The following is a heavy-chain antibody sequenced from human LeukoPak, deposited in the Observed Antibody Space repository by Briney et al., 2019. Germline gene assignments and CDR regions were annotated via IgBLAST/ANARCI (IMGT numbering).Heavy chain of an antibody. J-gene: IGHJ4*02. CDR1: SDSISRSYFY. Sequence: PSETLSLTCTVTSDSISRSYFYWGWVRQPPGKGLEWIGSIYLTGSTYYNPSLKSRVTISVDTSKNQFSLKLSSVTAADTAVYYCARRESDYYGSGSYPFDYWGQGTLVTVSS. V-gene: IGHV4-39*01. CDR2: IYLTGST. CDR3: ARRESDYYGSGSYPFDY. D-gene: IGHD3-10*01.